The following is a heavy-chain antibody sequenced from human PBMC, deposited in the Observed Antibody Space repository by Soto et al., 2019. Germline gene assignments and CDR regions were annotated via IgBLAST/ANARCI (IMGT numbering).Heavy chain of an antibody. Sequence: SETLSLTCTVSGASIDSGDYYWSWIRQPPGKGLEWIGYIYYSGNTYYSPSLKSRVSILVDTSKNHFSLKLSSVTAADTAIYYCARAYYDFWNAYFDHWGQGALVTVSS. CDR1: GASIDSGDYY. CDR3: ARAYYDFWNAYFDH. CDR2: IYYSGNT. D-gene: IGHD3-3*01. V-gene: IGHV4-30-4*01. J-gene: IGHJ4*02.